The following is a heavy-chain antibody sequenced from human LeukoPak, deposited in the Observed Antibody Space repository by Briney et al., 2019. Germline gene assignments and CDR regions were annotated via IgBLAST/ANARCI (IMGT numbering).Heavy chain of an antibody. J-gene: IGHJ6*03. CDR3: AREVKSLTGAGNYYYFYYMDV. Sequence: PSETLSLTCAVYGGSFSGYYWSWIRQPPGKGLACIGEINHSGSPNYNPSLKSRVTISVDTSKSQFSLKLSSVTAADTAVYYCAREVKSLTGAGNYYYFYYMDVWGKGTTVTVPS. D-gene: IGHD1-20*01. CDR1: GGSFSGYY. V-gene: IGHV4-34*01. CDR2: INHSGSP.